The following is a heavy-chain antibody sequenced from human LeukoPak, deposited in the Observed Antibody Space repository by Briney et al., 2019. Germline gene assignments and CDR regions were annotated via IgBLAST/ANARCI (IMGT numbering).Heavy chain of an antibody. CDR1: GFTFSSYA. J-gene: IGHJ1*01. V-gene: IGHV3-30-3*02. CDR2: ISYDGSNK. CDR3: AKTIAAQYFQH. D-gene: IGHD6-13*01. Sequence: PGGSLRLSCAASGFTFSSYAMHWVRQAPGKGLEWVAVISYDGSNKYYADSVKGRFTISRDNSKNTLYLQMNSLRAEDTAVYYCAKTIAAQYFQHWGQGTLVTVSS.